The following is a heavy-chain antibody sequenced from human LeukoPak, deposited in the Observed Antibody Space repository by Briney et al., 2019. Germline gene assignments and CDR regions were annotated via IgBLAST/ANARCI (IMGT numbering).Heavy chain of an antibody. CDR1: GFTFSSYA. CDR3: IEVIMFAFDI. Sequence: GGSLRLSRAASGFTFSSYAMGWVRQAPGKGLEWVSAVSGSGGTTHYADSVKGRFTISRDNSKNTMYLQMNSLRAEDTAVYFCIEVIMFAFDIWGQGTMVTVSS. J-gene: IGHJ3*02. V-gene: IGHV3-23*01. CDR2: VSGSGGTT. D-gene: IGHD3-10*01.